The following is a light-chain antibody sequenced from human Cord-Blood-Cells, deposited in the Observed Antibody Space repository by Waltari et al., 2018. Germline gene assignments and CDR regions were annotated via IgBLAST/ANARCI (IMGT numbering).Light chain of an antibody. J-gene: IGLJ3*02. Sequence: QSVLTQPPSVSGAPGQRVTISCTGSSSNIGAGSDVHWYQPLPGTAPKLLIYGNSNRPSGVPDRFSGSKSGTSASLAITGLQAEDEADYYCQSYDSSLSVFGGGTKLTVL. CDR2: GNS. CDR3: QSYDSSLSV. V-gene: IGLV1-40*01. CDR1: SSNIGAGSD.